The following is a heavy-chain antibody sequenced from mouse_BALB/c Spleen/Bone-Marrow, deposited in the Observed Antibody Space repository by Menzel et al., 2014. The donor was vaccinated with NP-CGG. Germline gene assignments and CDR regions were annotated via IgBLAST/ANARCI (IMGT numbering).Heavy chain of an antibody. Sequence: VQVVESGPELVKPGASVKMSCKASGYTFTSYYIHWVKQRPGQGLEWIGWIYPGDGSTKYNEKFKGKTTLTADKSSSTAYMLLSSLTSEDSVIYFCAICYGYDEFAYWGQGTLVTVSA. CDR2: IYPGDGST. D-gene: IGHD2-2*01. J-gene: IGHJ3*01. CDR1: GYTFTSYY. V-gene: IGHV1S56*01. CDR3: AICYGYDEFAY.